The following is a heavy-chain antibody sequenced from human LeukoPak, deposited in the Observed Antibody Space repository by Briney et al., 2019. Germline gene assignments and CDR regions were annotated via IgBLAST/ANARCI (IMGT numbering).Heavy chain of an antibody. CDR1: GFTFSNYD. D-gene: IGHD3-10*01. V-gene: IGHV3-13*01. J-gene: IGHJ3*01. CDR3: ARGGENFYGSGSYYNPHRRDDGFDL. Sequence: GGSLRLSCEASGFTFSNYDFHWVRQATGRGLEWVSAIGTAGDTYYPDSVQGRFTISRDNAKKSLYLQMNSLRAGDTAVYYCARGGENFYGSGSYYNPHRRDDGFDLWGPGTKVTVSS. CDR2: IGTAGDT.